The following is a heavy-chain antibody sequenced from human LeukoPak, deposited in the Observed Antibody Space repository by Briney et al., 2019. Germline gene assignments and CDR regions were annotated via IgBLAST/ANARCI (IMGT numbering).Heavy chain of an antibody. Sequence: ASVKISCKASGYTFTSYYMHWVRQAPGQGLEWMGIINPSGGSTSYAQKFQGRVTMTRDTSTSTVYMELSSLRSEDTAVYYCARTGYSSGSYYYYYMDVWGKGTTVTVSS. CDR2: INPSGGST. J-gene: IGHJ6*03. CDR1: GYTFTSYY. CDR3: ARTGYSSGSYYYYYMDV. D-gene: IGHD6-19*01. V-gene: IGHV1-46*01.